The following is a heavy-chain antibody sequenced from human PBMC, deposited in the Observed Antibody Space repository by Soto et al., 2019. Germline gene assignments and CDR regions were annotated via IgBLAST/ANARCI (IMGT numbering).Heavy chain of an antibody. Sequence: SGTLSLTCTVSGGSISSSSYYWGWIRQPPGKGLEWIGSIYYSGSTYYNPSLKSRVTISVDTSKNQFSLKLSSVTAADAAVYYCASFYDSSGYRDFDYWGQGTLVTVSS. J-gene: IGHJ4*02. CDR2: IYYSGST. CDR3: ASFYDSSGYRDFDY. V-gene: IGHV4-39*01. D-gene: IGHD3-22*01. CDR1: GGSISSSSYY.